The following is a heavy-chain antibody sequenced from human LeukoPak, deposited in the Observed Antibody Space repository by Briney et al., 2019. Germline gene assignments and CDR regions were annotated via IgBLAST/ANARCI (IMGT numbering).Heavy chain of an antibody. Sequence: PGGSLRLSCAASGLTVSSYMSWVRQAPGKGLEWVSVIYSGGSIYYADSVKGRFTISRDNAKNSLFLQMNSLRAEDTAVYYCARDGYGGNSHGMDVWGQGTTVTVSS. CDR2: IYSGGSI. V-gene: IGHV3-66*01. CDR1: GLTVSSY. CDR3: ARDGYGGNSHGMDV. J-gene: IGHJ6*02. D-gene: IGHD4-23*01.